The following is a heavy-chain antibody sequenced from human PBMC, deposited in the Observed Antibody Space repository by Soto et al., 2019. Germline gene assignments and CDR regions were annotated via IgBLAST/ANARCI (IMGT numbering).Heavy chain of an antibody. V-gene: IGHV3-30*18. CDR3: AKDRRSSAYYVYYGLDV. Sequence: QVQVVESGGGVVQPGRSLRLSCAASGFSFSSYGMHWVRQAPGKGLEWVAVISFDGSDKYYVDSVKGRFTISRDNSKNTLDLQMNSLRAEDTAVYYCAKDRRSSAYYVYYGLDVWGQGTTVTVSS. CDR2: ISFDGSDK. CDR1: GFSFSSYG. J-gene: IGHJ6*02. D-gene: IGHD3-22*01.